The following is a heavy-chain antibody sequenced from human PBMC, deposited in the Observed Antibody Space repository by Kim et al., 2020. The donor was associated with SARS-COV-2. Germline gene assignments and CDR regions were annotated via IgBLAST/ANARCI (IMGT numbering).Heavy chain of an antibody. V-gene: IGHV1-18*01. CDR3: ARGPDVYGMDV. J-gene: IGHJ6*02. Sequence: NYAQKLQGRVTMTTDTSTSTAYMELRSLRSDDTAVYYCARGPDVYGMDVWGQGTTVTVSS.